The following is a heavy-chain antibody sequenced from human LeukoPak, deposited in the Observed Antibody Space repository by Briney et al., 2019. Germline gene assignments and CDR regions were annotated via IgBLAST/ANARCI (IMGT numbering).Heavy chain of an antibody. CDR1: GFTLRSYA. CDR3: ARVVAGASNYYYGMDV. Sequence: GGSLRLSCVASGFTLRSYAMNLVRQAPGKELEWVSANSGSGGTTYYADSVKARFTISRDNSKNTLYLQMNSLRAEDAAIFYCARVVAGASNYYYGMDVWGQGTTVTVSS. CDR2: NSGSGGTT. V-gene: IGHV3-23*01. J-gene: IGHJ6*02. D-gene: IGHD2-15*01.